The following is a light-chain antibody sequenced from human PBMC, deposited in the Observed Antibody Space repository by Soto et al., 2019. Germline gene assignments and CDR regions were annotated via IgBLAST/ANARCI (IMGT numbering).Light chain of an antibody. J-gene: IGKJ1*01. CDR1: QSVFYISSNTSY. Sequence: DIVMTQSPDSLAVSLGERATINCKSSQSVFYISSNTSYLAWYQQRPGQPPKLLIYWASTRESGVPDRFSGGGSGTDFTLTISSLQAADVAIYYCQQYYSFPWTFGQGTKVEIK. CDR2: WAS. CDR3: QQYYSFPWT. V-gene: IGKV4-1*01.